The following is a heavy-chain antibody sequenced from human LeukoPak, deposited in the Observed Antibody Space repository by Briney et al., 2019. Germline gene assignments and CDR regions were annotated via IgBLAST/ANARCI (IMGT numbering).Heavy chain of an antibody. CDR2: IYYSGST. CDR1: GGSISSSSYY. Sequence: SETLSLTCTVSGGSISSSSYYWGWIRQPPGKGLEWIGSIYYSGSTYYNPSLKSRVTISVDTSKNQFSLKLSSVTAADTAVYYCARGGYYDFWSGTYYMDVWGKGTTVTVSS. D-gene: IGHD3-3*01. CDR3: ARGGYYDFWSGTYYMDV. J-gene: IGHJ6*03. V-gene: IGHV4-39*07.